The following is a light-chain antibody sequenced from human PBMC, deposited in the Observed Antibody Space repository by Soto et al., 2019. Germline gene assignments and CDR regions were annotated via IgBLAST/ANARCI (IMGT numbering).Light chain of an antibody. CDR2: GAF. Sequence: MVLTQSPGNLSLSPGERATLSCRASQSVNSRYLAWYQQKPGQAPRLVIYGAFTRATGIPDRFIGSGSGTDFSLTISRLELEDFAVYYCQQSPGTFGQGTKVEIK. CDR1: QSVNSRY. V-gene: IGKV3-20*01. J-gene: IGKJ1*01. CDR3: QQSPGT.